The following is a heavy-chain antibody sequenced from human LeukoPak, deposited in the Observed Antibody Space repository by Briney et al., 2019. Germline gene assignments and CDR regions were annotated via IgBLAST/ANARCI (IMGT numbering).Heavy chain of an antibody. CDR1: GYTFTSYG. Sequence: GASVKVSCKASGYTFTSYGITWVRQAPGQGLEWMGWISAYNGATNYAQKLQGRVTMTTDTSTNTAYMELRSLRSDDTAVYHCARGSIASGSYYDYCGQGTLVIVSS. CDR2: ISAYNGAT. V-gene: IGHV1-18*01. D-gene: IGHD1-26*01. J-gene: IGHJ4*02. CDR3: ARGSIASGSYYDY.